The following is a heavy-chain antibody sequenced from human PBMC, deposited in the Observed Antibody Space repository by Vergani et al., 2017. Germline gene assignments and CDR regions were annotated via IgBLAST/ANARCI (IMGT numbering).Heavy chain of an antibody. J-gene: IGHJ4*02. CDR2: ISWDGGST. Sequence: EVQLVESGGVVVQPGGSLRLSCAASGFTFDDYAMHWVRQAPGKGLEWVSLISWDGGSTYYADSVKGRFTISRDNSKNSLYLQMNSLRAADTALYYCAKVDIAAEYGLDYWGQGTLVTVSS. CDR3: AKVDIAAEYGLDY. CDR1: GFTFDDYA. D-gene: IGHD6-13*01. V-gene: IGHV3-43D*03.